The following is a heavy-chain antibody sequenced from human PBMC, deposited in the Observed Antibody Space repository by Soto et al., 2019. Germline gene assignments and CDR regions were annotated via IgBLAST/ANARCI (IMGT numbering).Heavy chain of an antibody. CDR2: IWYDGSNK. CDR3: ARPIAARHYYYYYGMDV. Sequence: QVQLVESGGGVVQPGRSLRLSCAASGFTFSSYGMHWVRQAPGKGLEWVAVIWYDGSNKYYADSVKGRFTISRDNYKNTLYLQMNSLRAEDTAVYYCARPIAARHYYYYYGMDVWGQGTTVTVSS. V-gene: IGHV3-33*01. J-gene: IGHJ6*02. CDR1: GFTFSSYG. D-gene: IGHD6-6*01.